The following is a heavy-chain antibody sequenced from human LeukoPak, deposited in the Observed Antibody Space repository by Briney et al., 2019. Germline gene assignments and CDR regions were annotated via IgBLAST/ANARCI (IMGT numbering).Heavy chain of an antibody. V-gene: IGHV3-11*01. CDR3: ARGVGYQLLSVPTLYYMDV. D-gene: IGHD2-2*01. J-gene: IGHJ6*03. CDR1: GFTFSDYY. CDR2: ISSRSNTI. Sequence: GGSLRLSCAASGFTFSDYYMSWIRQAPGKGLEWVAYISSRSNTIFYADSVKGRFTISRDNSKNTLYLQMNNLTAEDTAVYTCARGVGYQLLSVPTLYYMDVWGKGTTVTVSS.